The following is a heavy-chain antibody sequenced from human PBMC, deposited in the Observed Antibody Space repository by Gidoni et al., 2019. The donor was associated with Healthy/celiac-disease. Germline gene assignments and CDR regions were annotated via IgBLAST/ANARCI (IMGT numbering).Heavy chain of an antibody. D-gene: IGHD1-7*01. CDR3: AREEGRTGTEPADP. V-gene: IGHV1-69*01. Sequence: PLVQSRAEVKKPESSVKRSCKASGGAFSIYAISWVRQAPGQGLEWMGGIIPSFGTANYAKKFQGRGTITADESTSTVYMERSSLRSEDTAVYYCAREEGRTGTEPADPWGQGTLVTVSS. CDR1: GGAFSIYA. J-gene: IGHJ5*02. CDR2: IIPSFGTA.